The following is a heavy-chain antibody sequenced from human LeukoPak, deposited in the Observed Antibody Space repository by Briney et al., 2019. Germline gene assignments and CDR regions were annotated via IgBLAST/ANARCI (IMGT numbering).Heavy chain of an antibody. D-gene: IGHD3-10*01. V-gene: IGHV4-61*02. CDR2: IYSSGST. CDR3: ARGVRLNYFDY. CDR1: GVSITSDYYY. Sequence: SQTLSLTCTVSGVSITSDYYYWSWIRQPAGKGLEWIGRIYSSGSTNYNPSLKSRVTISVDTSKNQFSLKLSSVTAADTAVYYCARGVRLNYFDYWGQGTLVTVSS. J-gene: IGHJ4*02.